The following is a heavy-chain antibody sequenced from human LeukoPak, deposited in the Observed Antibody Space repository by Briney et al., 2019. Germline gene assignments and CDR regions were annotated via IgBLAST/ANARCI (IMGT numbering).Heavy chain of an antibody. CDR2: IYYSGST. CDR1: GGSISSYY. J-gene: IGHJ4*02. D-gene: IGHD6-19*01. CDR3: ARVMYSSGWSFFDY. Sequence: SETLSLTCTVSGGSISSYYWSWIRQPPGKGLEWIGYIYYSGSTNYNPSLKSRVTISVDTSKNQFSLKLSSVTAADTAVYYCARVMYSSGWSFFDYWGQGTLVTVSS. V-gene: IGHV4-59*01.